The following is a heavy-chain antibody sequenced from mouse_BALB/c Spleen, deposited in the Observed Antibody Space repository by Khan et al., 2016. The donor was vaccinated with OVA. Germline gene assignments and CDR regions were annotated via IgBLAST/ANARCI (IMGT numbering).Heavy chain of an antibody. CDR1: GYSITTDYA. V-gene: IGHV3-2*02. CDR3: TKSLYYSYGCACDY. J-gene: IGHJ4*01. CDR2: ISSTGST. D-gene: IGHD2-14*01. Sequence: EVQLQESGPGLVKPSQSLSLTCTVTGYSITTDYAWNWIRQFPGNKLEWMGHISSTGSTNYNPSLKSRISITRDTSKNQFFLQLKSVTTEDTAKYSCTKSLYYSYGCACDYWGRGTSVTVSS.